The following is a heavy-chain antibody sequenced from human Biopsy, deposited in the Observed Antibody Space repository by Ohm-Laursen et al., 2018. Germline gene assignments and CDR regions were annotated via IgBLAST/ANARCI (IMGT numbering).Heavy chain of an antibody. V-gene: IGHV4-59*08. Sequence: SDTLSLTCSVSGGSIISYYWTWIRQPPGKGLEWIGHVYNGGITNYNPSLKSRVPISVDTSKNQFSLNLSSVTGADTAVYYCARHPTGFWFDPWGQGTLVTVSS. CDR3: ARHPTGFWFDP. J-gene: IGHJ5*02. CDR2: VYNGGIT. CDR1: GGSIISYY.